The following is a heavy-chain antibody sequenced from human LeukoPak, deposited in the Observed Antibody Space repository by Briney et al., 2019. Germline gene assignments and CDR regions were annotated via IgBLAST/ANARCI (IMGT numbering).Heavy chain of an antibody. D-gene: IGHD4-17*01. CDR2: IYYSGST. V-gene: IGHV4-30-4*01. CDR1: GGSISSGDYY. CDR3: ARGPYGDPTSFVP. Sequence: SQTLSLTCTVSGGSISSGDYYWSWIRQPPGKGLEWIGYIYYSGSTYYNPSLKSRVTISVDTSKNQFSLKLSSVTAADTAVYYCARGPYGDPTSFVPWGQGTLVTVSS. J-gene: IGHJ5*02.